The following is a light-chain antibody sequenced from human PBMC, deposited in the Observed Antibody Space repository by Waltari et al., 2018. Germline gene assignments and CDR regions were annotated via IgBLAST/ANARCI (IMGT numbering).Light chain of an antibody. CDR3: QQYYTTPLT. CDR1: SVLYSTCNEHY. CDR2: CAS. V-gene: IGKV4-1*01. Sequence: SVLYSTCNEHYLAWCQHKPGQPHKLLIYCASTRKTGVPDRVIGSGYGTDFILTISILQAEDVAVYYCQQYYTTPLTFGGGTKVVI. J-gene: IGKJ4*01.